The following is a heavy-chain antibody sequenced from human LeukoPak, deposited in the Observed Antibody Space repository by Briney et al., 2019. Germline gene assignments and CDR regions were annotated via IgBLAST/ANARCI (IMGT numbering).Heavy chain of an antibody. D-gene: IGHD2-21*02. CDR3: ARYGTCGDCYSIPYYYYYMDV. CDR1: GYTFTGYY. Sequence: GASVKVSCKASGYTFTGYYMHWVRQAPGQGLEWMGWINPNSGGTNYAQKLQGRVTMTTDTSTSTAYMELRSLRSDDTAVYYCARYGTCGDCYSIPYYYYYMDVWGKGTTVTVSS. CDR2: INPNSGGT. V-gene: IGHV1-2*02. J-gene: IGHJ6*03.